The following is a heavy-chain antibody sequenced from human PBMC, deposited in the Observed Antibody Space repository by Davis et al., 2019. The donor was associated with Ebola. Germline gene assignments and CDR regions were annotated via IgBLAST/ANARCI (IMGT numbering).Heavy chain of an antibody. V-gene: IGHV3-23*01. CDR3: TTEGVGPGRHFDY. CDR1: GFTFSSDA. J-gene: IGHJ4*02. CDR2: IGIGGDT. D-gene: IGHD1-26*01. Sequence: PGGSLRLSCAAAGFTFSSDAMAWVRQAPGKGLEWVCAIGIGGDTFYADFVKGRFTISRDNSKDMVYLQMNSLRVEDTAVYYCTTEGVGPGRHFDYWGQGTLVTVSS.